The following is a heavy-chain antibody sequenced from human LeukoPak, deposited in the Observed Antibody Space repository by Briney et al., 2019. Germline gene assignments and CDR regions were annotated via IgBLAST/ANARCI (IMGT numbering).Heavy chain of an antibody. V-gene: IGHV3-53*01. D-gene: IGHD3-10*01. Sequence: PGGSLRLSCAASGFTVDINYMTWVRQAPGKGLEWVSVIYSGGRTYYADSVKGRFTISRDNSKNTLYLQMNSLRVEDTAVYFCARYVIRGLFDYWGQGTLVTVSS. J-gene: IGHJ4*02. CDR1: GFTVDINY. CDR2: IYSGGRT. CDR3: ARYVIRGLFDY.